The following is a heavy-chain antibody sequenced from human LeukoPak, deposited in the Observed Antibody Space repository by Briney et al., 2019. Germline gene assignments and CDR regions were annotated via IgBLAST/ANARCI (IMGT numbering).Heavy chain of an antibody. V-gene: IGHV5-51*01. CDR2: IYPGDSDT. CDR1: GNSFTSYW. Sequence: GESLQISCKGSGNSFTSYWIGWVRQLPGKGLEWMGIIYPGDSDTRYSPSFQGQVTISADKSISTAYLQWSSLKASDTAIYDCARHGSGGWLNWFDPWGQGTLSPSPQ. D-gene: IGHD6-19*01. J-gene: IGHJ5*02. CDR3: ARHGSGGWLNWFDP.